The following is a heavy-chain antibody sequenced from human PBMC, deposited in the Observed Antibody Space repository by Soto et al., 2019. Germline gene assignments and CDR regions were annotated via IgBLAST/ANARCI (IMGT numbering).Heavy chain of an antibody. D-gene: IGHD2-2*02. CDR1: GGTFSSYA. CDR3: ARDGPTEKAGYNGILSLDY. J-gene: IGHJ4*02. Sequence: SVKVSCKASGGTFSSYASSWVRQAGGQGREWMGRIIPIFNSTKYAQSFQGRATITADKSTSTASLELSSLRSDNTAVYYCARDGPTEKAGYNGILSLDYWGQGALVTVSS. CDR2: IIPIFNST. V-gene: IGHV1-69*06.